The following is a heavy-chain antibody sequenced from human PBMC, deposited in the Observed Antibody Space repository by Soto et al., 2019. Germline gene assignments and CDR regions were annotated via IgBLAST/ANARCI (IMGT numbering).Heavy chain of an antibody. CDR2: ISWNSGSI. J-gene: IGHJ4*02. Sequence: EVQLVESGGGLVQPGRSLRLSCAASGFTFDDYAMHWVRQAPGKGLEWVSGISWNSGSIGYADSVKGRFTISRDNAKNSLYLHMNSLRAEDTALYYCAKDHEHILPAYYFDYWGQGTLVTVSS. CDR1: GFTFDDYA. CDR3: AKDHEHILPAYYFDY. D-gene: IGHD2-21*01. V-gene: IGHV3-9*01.